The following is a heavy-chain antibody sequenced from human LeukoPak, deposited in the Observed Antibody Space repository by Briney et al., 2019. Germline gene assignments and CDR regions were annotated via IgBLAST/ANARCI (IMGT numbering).Heavy chain of an antibody. Sequence: GGSLRLSCAASGITFSNYWMHWVRQAPGKGLVWVSRISSDGSSTNYADSVKGRFTISRDNAKNTLYLQMNSLRAEDTAVYYCAKGGGKVQDYWGQATLVTVSS. CDR1: GITFSNYW. J-gene: IGHJ4*02. D-gene: IGHD4-23*01. V-gene: IGHV3-74*01. CDR3: AKGGGKVQDY. CDR2: ISSDGSST.